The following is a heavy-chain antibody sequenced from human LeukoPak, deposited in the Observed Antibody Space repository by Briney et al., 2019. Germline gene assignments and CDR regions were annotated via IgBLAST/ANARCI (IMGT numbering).Heavy chain of an antibody. V-gene: IGHV5-51*01. J-gene: IGHJ5*02. CDR2: IYPGDSDT. D-gene: IGHD2-2*01. CDR1: GYSFTNYW. CDR3: ARWVTRYCSSTSCARNYFDT. Sequence: GESLKISCKGSGYSFTNYWIAWVRQMSRKGLEWMGIIYPGDSDTRYSPSFQGQVTISVDKSISTALLQWSSLKASDTAMYYCARWVTRYCSSTSCARNYFDTWGQGTLVTVSS.